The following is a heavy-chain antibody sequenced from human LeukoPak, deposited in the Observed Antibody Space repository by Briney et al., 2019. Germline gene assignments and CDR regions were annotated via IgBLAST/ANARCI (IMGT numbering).Heavy chain of an antibody. CDR3: ARAPGIAVAGTEAWFDP. J-gene: IGHJ5*02. CDR1: GGSFSGYY. D-gene: IGHD6-19*01. CDR2: INHSGST. Sequence: SETLSLTCAVYGGSFSGYYWSWIRQPPGKGLEWIGEINHSGSTNYNPSLKSRVTISVDTSKNQFTLKLSSVTAADTAVYYCARAPGIAVAGTEAWFDPWGQGTLVTVSS. V-gene: IGHV4-34*01.